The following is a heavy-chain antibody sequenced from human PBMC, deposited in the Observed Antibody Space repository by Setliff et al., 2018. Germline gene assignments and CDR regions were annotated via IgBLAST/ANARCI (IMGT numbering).Heavy chain of an antibody. Sequence: GEYLKITCKGSGYTFANYWIGWARQLPGKGLEWVGIIYPGDSDTRYSPSFRGQVTISADKSISTAYLQWSSLKASDTAMYYCARPRTSSNPDSDSSDIWGQGTLVHRLL. CDR2: IYPGDSDT. CDR1: GYTFANYW. D-gene: IGHD6-13*01. CDR3: ARPRTSSNPDSDSSDI. V-gene: IGHV5-51*01. J-gene: IGHJ3*02.